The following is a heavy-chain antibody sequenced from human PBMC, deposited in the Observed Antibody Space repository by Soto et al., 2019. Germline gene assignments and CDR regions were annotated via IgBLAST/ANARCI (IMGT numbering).Heavy chain of an antibody. J-gene: IGHJ4*02. CDR1: VGSFIAYF. V-gene: IGHV4-34*01. D-gene: IGHD2-15*01. CDR3: TACIGGYYSGFDY. CDR2: INHSGST. Sequence: PSETRSRTCTVYVGSFIAYFWTWIRQPPGQGLEWLGEINHSGSTNFNPSLKSRLTISMDTSKNQFSLQLNSVTAADTAVYYCTACIGGYYSGFDYWGQGTLVTVS.